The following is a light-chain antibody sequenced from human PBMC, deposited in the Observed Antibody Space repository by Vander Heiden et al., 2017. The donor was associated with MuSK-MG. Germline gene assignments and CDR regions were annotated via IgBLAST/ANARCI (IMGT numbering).Light chain of an antibody. Sequence: YELTQPSSVSVSPGQTARITCSGDVLGRKYARWFQQKPGQAPLLLIYKDSERPSGIPERFSGSSSGTTITLTISGAQVEEEAEYYCYCATDNYLGLFGGGTKLTVL. V-gene: IGLV3-27*01. J-gene: IGLJ2*01. CDR2: KDS. CDR3: YCATDNYLGL. CDR1: VLGRKY.